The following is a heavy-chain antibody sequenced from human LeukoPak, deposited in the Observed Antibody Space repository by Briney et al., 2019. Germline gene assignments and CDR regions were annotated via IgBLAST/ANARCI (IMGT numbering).Heavy chain of an antibody. D-gene: IGHD3-10*01. Sequence: GGSLRLYCAASGFTLGSYWMSWVRQAPGTGLEWVANIGPDGSEKYYVDSVKGRFTISRDNAKSSLFLQMNSLWDEDTAVYYCASGLRGSYWGQGTLVTVSS. J-gene: IGHJ4*02. V-gene: IGHV3-7*01. CDR2: IGPDGSEK. CDR1: GFTLGSYW. CDR3: ASGLRGSY.